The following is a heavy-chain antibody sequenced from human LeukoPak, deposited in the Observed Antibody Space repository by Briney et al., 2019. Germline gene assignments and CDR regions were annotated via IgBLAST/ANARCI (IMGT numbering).Heavy chain of an antibody. CDR1: GGSISSYY. D-gene: IGHD2/OR15-2a*01. CDR3: ARHALGCTTTTTCNGDLNY. V-gene: IGHV4-59*08. J-gene: IGHJ4*02. Sequence: SETLSLTCTVSGGSISSYYWSWIRQPPGKGLEWIGYIYYSGSTNYNPSLKSRVTISVDTSKNQFSLKLSSVTAADTAVFYCARHALGCTTTTTCNGDLNYWGQGTLVTVSS. CDR2: IYYSGST.